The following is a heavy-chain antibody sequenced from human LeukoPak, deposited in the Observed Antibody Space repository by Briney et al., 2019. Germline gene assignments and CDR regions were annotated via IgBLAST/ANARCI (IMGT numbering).Heavy chain of an antibody. J-gene: IGHJ4*02. CDR1: GFTFSSYG. D-gene: IGHD3-10*01. CDR2: IWYDGSNK. CDR3: ARVRPGNYGSPQRGFPDY. Sequence: GRSLRPSCAASGFTFSSYGMHWVRQAPGKGLEWVAVIWYDGSNKYYADSVKGRFTISRDNSKNTLYLQMNSLRAEDTAVYYCARVRPGNYGSPQRGFPDYWGQGTLVTVSS. V-gene: IGHV3-33*01.